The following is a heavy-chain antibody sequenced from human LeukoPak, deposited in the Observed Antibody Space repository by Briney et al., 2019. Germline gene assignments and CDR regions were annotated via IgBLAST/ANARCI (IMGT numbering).Heavy chain of an antibody. V-gene: IGHV1-69*05. CDR3: ARDRGDYLSLDY. Sequence: ASVKVSCKASGGTFSSYAISWVRQAPGLGLEWMGGIIPIFGTANYAQKFRGRVTITTDESTSTAYMELSSLRSEDTAVYYCARDRGDYLSLDYWGQGTLVTVSS. CDR2: IIPIFGTA. CDR1: GGTFSSYA. D-gene: IGHD3-16*01. J-gene: IGHJ4*02.